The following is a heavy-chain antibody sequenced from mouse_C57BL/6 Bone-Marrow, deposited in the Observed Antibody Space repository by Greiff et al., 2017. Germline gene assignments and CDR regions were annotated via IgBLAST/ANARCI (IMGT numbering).Heavy chain of an antibody. Sequence: VQLQESGAELVRPGASVKLSCKASGYTFTDYYINWVKQRPGQGLEWIARIYPGSGNTYYNEKFKGKATLTAEKSSSTAYMQLSSLTSEDSAVYFCASCGSTWYLEGWGTGTTVTVSS. CDR3: ASCGSTWYLEG. D-gene: IGHD1-1*01. V-gene: IGHV1-76*01. J-gene: IGHJ1*03. CDR1: GYTFTDYY. CDR2: IYPGSGNT.